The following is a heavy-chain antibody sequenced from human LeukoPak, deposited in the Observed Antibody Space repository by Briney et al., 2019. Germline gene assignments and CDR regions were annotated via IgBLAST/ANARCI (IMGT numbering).Heavy chain of an antibody. Sequence: GGSPRLSCAASGFTFSSYAINWVRQAPGRGLEWVSVIRGSGETTYYADSVKGRFTISRDNSKNTLYLQMNSLRAEDTAVYYCAKGRYYDSGNAFDIWGQGTVVTVSS. V-gene: IGHV3-23*01. D-gene: IGHD3-9*01. CDR3: AKGRYYDSGNAFDI. CDR2: IRGSGETT. CDR1: GFTFSSYA. J-gene: IGHJ3*02.